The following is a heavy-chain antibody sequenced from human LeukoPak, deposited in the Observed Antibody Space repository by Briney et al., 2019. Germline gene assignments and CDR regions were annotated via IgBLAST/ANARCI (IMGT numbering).Heavy chain of an antibody. J-gene: IGHJ4*02. CDR1: GFTFSTYG. V-gene: IGHV3-30*02. CDR3: AKDCRYVGYCGYDSCPYCLDY. CDR2: IRYDGSNE. D-gene: IGHD2-21*02. Sequence: HPGGSLRLSCAASGFTFSTYGMIWVRQAPGKGLEWVAFIRYDGSNEYYADSVKGRITISRDNSKNTLYLQMNSLRADDTAVYYCAKDCRYVGYCGYDSCPYCLDYWGQGILVTVSS.